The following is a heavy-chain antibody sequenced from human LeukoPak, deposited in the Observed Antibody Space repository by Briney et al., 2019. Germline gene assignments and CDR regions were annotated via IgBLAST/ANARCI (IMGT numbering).Heavy chain of an antibody. Sequence: PSETLSLTCRVSGGSISSYYWSWVRQPPGRGLEWIGYIYYSGSTNYNPSLKSRVTISVDTSKNLFSLKLSSVTDADTAVFYCARHLSDQYDSSGYYFDSWGQGTLVTVSS. J-gene: IGHJ4*02. CDR3: ARHLSDQYDSSGYYFDS. CDR2: IYYSGST. D-gene: IGHD3-22*01. CDR1: GGSISSYY. V-gene: IGHV4-59*08.